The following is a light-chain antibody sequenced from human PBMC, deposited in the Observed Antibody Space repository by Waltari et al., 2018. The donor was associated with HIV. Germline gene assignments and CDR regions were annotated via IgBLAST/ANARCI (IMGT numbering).Light chain of an antibody. V-gene: IGLV2-23*02. CDR3: CSYAGSNTYV. J-gene: IGLJ1*01. CDR1: SSDVGIYNL. Sequence: QSALTQPASVSGSPGQSITISCTGTSSDVGIYNLFSWYQQHPGKAPKLMIYDVNKRPSGVSNRLSGSNSGNTASLTISGLQAEDEGDYYCCSYAGSNTYVFGTGTKVTVL. CDR2: DVN.